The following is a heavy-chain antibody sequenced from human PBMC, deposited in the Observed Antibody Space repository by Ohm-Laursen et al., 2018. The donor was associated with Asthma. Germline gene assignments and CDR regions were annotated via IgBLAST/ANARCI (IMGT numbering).Heavy chain of an antibody. Sequence: ASVKVSCKASGYTFTGYYMHWVRQAPGQGLEWMGRINPNSGGTNYAQKFQGRVTMTRDTSISTAYMELSRLRSDDTAAYYCAREVQLERRDYYYYGMDVWGQGTTVTVSS. CDR3: AREVQLERRDYYYYGMDV. D-gene: IGHD1-1*01. CDR1: GYTFTGYY. J-gene: IGHJ6*02. CDR2: INPNSGGT. V-gene: IGHV1-2*06.